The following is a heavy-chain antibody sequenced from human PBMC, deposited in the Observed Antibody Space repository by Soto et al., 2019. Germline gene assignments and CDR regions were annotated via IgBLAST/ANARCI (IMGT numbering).Heavy chain of an antibody. D-gene: IGHD6-6*01. CDR2: INPSGGST. CDR3: ARDLGSSPLYYYGMEV. Sequence: ASVKVSCKASGYTFTSYYMHWVRQAPGQGLEWMGIINPSGGSTSYAQKFQGRVTMTRDTSTSTVYMELSSLRSEDTAVYYCARDLGSSPLYYYGMEVWGQGTTVSVSS. J-gene: IGHJ6*01. V-gene: IGHV1-46*01. CDR1: GYTFTSYY.